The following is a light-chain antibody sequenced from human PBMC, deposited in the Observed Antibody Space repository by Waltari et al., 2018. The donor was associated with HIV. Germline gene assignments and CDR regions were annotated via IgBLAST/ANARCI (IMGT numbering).Light chain of an antibody. J-gene: IGLJ2*01. V-gene: IGLV1-40*01. CDR2: DNN. CDR3: QSYASSMSRVV. CDR1: SANIQAGYD. Sequence: SVLTHPPSAPGAPGQMFTTSCTGGSANIQAGYDLHWYQQLPGTAPKLLIYDNNNRPSGVPDRFSGSKSGTSASLAITGLQAEDESDYYCQSYASSMSRVVFGGGTKLTVL.